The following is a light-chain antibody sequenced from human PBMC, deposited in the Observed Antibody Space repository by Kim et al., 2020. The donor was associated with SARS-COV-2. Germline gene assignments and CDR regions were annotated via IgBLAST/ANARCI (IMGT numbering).Light chain of an antibody. Sequence: IVLTQSPGTLPLSPAVGATLSCRASQSVTSRYLAWDQQRPGLAPRLLIYGASSRATGIPDRFSGSGSGTDFTLTISRLEPGDFAVYYLQQFGGSSSTVGQGTKVDIK. V-gene: IGKV3-20*01. CDR2: GAS. CDR1: QSVTSRY. CDR3: QQFGGSSST. J-gene: IGKJ1*01.